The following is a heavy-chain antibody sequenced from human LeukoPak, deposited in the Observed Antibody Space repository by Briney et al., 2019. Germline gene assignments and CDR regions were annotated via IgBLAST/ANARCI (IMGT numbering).Heavy chain of an antibody. J-gene: IGHJ4*02. V-gene: IGHV5-51*01. CDR3: ARRTEGAGGGWFFDH. Sequence: GESLKISCKGTGYSFTNFWIGWVRQPPGKGLEYLGVISPSDSDTRYNPSFEGQVSISADKSLTSAYLQWNTLKASDTAIDFCARRTEGAGGGWFFDHWGQGTLVTVSS. CDR1: GYSFTNFW. CDR2: ISPSDSDT. D-gene: IGHD2-21*01.